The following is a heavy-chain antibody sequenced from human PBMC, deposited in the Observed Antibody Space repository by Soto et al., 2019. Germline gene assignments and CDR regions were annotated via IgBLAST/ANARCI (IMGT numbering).Heavy chain of an antibody. CDR1: GFTFSSYA. CDR2: ISGSGGST. CDR3: AKQYQLPTGNRGYFDY. V-gene: IGHV3-23*01. J-gene: IGHJ4*02. D-gene: IGHD2-2*01. Sequence: EVQLLESGGGLVQPGGSLRLSCAASGFTFSSYAISWVRQAPGKGLEWVSAISGSGGSTYYADSVKGRFTISRDNSKNTLYLQMNSLRAEDTAVYYCAKQYQLPTGNRGYFDYWGQGTLVTVSS.